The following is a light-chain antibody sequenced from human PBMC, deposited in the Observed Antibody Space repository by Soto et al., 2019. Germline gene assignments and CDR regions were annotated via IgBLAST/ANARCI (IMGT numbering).Light chain of an antibody. CDR3: SSFTSGNTYV. J-gene: IGLJ1*01. V-gene: IGLV2-18*02. CDR1: SSDIGAYNR. CDR2: DVN. Sequence: QSVLTQPPSVSGSPGQSVAISCTGTSSDIGAYNRVSWYQQPPGTAPKLMIYDVNNRPSGVPDRFSGSKSGNTASLTISGLQADDEADYYCSSFTSGNTYVFGTGTRSPS.